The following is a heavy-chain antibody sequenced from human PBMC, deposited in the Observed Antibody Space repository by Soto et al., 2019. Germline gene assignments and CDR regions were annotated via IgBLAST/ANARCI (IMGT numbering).Heavy chain of an antibody. CDR2: IFYSGTT. CDR3: ATMALAGGEDFFAF. J-gene: IGHJ4*02. V-gene: IGHV4-39*01. Sequence: QLQLQESGPGLVKPSETLSLTCTVSGGSITSNSYYWGWISQSPGKGLEWIGSIFYSGTTYNNPSLKSRATISVDTSRNTFSLKMTSLTASDTAVYFCATMALAGGEDFFAFWGRGTLVTVSS. CDR1: GGSITSNSYY. D-gene: IGHD7-27*01.